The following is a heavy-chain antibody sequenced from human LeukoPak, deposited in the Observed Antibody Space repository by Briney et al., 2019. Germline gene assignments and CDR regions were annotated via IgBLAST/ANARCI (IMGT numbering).Heavy chain of an antibody. V-gene: IGHV3-74*01. CDR3: ARVSSGSYFGYYYYYMDV. CDR1: GFTFSNYW. D-gene: IGHD1-26*01. Sequence: GGSLRLSCAASGFTFSNYWMHRVRQAPGKGLVWVSRINSDGSSTSYADSVKGRFTISRDNAKNTLYLQMNSLRAEDTAVYYCARVSSGSYFGYYYYYMDVWGKGTTVTVSS. J-gene: IGHJ6*03. CDR2: INSDGSST.